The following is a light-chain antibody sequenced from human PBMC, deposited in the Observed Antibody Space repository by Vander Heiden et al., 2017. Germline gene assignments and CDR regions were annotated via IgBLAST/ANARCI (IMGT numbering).Light chain of an antibody. J-gene: IGKJ2*01. Sequence: EIVMTQSPATLSVSPGERATLSCRASQSVSSNLAWYQQKPGQAPRLFMYGASSRATGIPARFSGSGSGTEFTLTISSLQSEDFAVYYCQQYYNWPYTFGQRTKLEI. CDR1: QSVSSN. CDR2: GAS. CDR3: QQYYNWPYT. V-gene: IGKV3-15*01.